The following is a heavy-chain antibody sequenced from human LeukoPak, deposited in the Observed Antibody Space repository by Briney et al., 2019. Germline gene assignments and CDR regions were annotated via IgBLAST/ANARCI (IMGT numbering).Heavy chain of an antibody. CDR3: ARGPTLRLVVSYYAEYFQH. D-gene: IGHD3-22*01. V-gene: IGHV4-39*07. Sequence: SETLSLTCTVSGGSISSSSYYWGWIRQPPGKGLEWIGEINHSGSTNYNPSLKSRVTISVDTSKNQFSLKLSSVTAADTAVYYCARGPTLRLVVSYYAEYFQHWGQGTLVTVSS. J-gene: IGHJ1*01. CDR2: INHSGST. CDR1: GGSISSSSYY.